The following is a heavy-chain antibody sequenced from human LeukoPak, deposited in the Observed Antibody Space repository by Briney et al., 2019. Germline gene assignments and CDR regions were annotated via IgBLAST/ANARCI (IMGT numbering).Heavy chain of an antibody. D-gene: IGHD4-17*01. CDR2: ISYIGST. Sequence: SETLSLTCAVSTDSFSSHYWTWIRQPPGKGLEWIGYISYIGSTNYNPSLKSRVTISIDTSKNQFSLKLSSVTAADTAVYYCARDLVTVTKGFDIWVQVTMVSVSS. J-gene: IGHJ3*02. CDR3: ARDLVTVTKGFDI. CDR1: TDSFSSHY. V-gene: IGHV4-59*11.